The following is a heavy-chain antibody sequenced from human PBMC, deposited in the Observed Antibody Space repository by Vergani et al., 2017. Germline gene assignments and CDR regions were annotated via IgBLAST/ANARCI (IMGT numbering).Heavy chain of an antibody. CDR2: VDPEDGET. V-gene: IGHV1-69-2*01. Sequence: EVQLVQSGAEVKKPGATVKISCKVSGYIFSDHNMQWVQQAPGKGLEWMGIVDPEDGETIYAEKFQGRVTITADMSTDTAYMELSNLRSEDTAVYYCTIAGSRDMDVWGQGTTVTVSS. J-gene: IGHJ6*02. CDR3: TIAGSRDMDV. CDR1: GYIFSDHN. D-gene: IGHD3-10*01.